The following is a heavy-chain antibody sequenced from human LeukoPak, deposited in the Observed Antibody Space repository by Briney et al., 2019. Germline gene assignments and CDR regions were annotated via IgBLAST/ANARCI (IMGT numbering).Heavy chain of an antibody. V-gene: IGHV3-74*01. CDR1: GFTFSSSW. D-gene: IGHD6-13*01. Sequence: GGSLRLSCAASGFTFSSSWMHWVRQAPGKGLVWVSHINSDGSSTSYADSVKGRFTISRDNAKNTVYLQMNSRRAEDTAVYYCARDSSYSMDVWGQGTTVTVSS. CDR2: INSDGSST. CDR3: ARDSSYSMDV. J-gene: IGHJ6*02.